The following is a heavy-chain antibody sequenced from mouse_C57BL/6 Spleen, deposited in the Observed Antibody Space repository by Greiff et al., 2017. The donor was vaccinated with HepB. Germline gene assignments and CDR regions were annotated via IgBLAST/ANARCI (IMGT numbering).Heavy chain of an antibody. CDR1: GYTFTDYE. J-gene: IGHJ3*01. D-gene: IGHD1-3*01. CDR3: TETKVAPFAY. Sequence: QVQLQQSGAELVRPGASVTLSCKASGYTFTDYEMHWVKQTPVHGLEWIGAIDPETGGTAYNQKFKGKAILTADKSSSTAYMELRSLTSEDSAVYYCTETKVAPFAYWGQGTLVTVSA. V-gene: IGHV1-15*01. CDR2: IDPETGGT.